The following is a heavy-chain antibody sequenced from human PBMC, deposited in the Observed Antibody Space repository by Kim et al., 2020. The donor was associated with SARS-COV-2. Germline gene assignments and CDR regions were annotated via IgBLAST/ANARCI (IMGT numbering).Heavy chain of an antibody. J-gene: IGHJ4*02. Sequence: GGSLRLSCAVSGFTFSNYYMHWVRQAPGKGLEWVSCIGSSSSPIYYADSVKGRFTISRDNAKNSLFLQMNSLRDEDTAVYYCARGLVAATSRVFDYWGQGTLVTVSS. CDR3: ARGLVAATSRVFDY. V-gene: IGHV3-48*02. CDR1: GFTFSNYY. D-gene: IGHD1-26*01. CDR2: IGSSSSPI.